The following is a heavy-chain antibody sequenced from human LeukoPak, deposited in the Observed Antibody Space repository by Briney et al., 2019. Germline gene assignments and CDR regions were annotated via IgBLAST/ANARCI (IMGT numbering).Heavy chain of an antibody. D-gene: IGHD3-10*01. V-gene: IGHV3-7*01. Sequence: GGSLRLSCAASGFSLSNYWMNWVRQAPGKGLEWVANIKQDGSEKNYVDSVKGRFSISRDNAKNSLILQMNSLRDEDTAVYYCARGPIPLFHYYRTKIPDRYGMDVWGQGTTVTVSS. CDR2: IKQDGSEK. J-gene: IGHJ6*02. CDR3: ARGPIPLFHYYRTKIPDRYGMDV. CDR1: GFSLSNYW.